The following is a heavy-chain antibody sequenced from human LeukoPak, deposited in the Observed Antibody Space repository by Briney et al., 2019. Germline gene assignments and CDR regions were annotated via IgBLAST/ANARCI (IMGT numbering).Heavy chain of an antibody. J-gene: IGHJ4*02. CDR1: GGSISSYY. V-gene: IGHV4-59*12. Sequence: SETLSLTCTVSGGSISSYYWSWIRQPPGKGLEWIGEIYHSGSTNYNPSLKSRVTISVDKSKNQFSLKLSSVTAADTAVYYCARGPSYSGSYPTYWGQGTLVTVSS. CDR3: ARGPSYSGSYPTY. D-gene: IGHD1-26*01. CDR2: IYHSGST.